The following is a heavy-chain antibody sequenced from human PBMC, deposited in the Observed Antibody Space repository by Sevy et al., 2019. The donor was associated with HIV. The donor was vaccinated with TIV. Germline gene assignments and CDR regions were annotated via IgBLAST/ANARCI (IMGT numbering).Heavy chain of an antibody. CDR3: AKGLRISGSGSYYTRYFDH. J-gene: IGHJ4*02. D-gene: IGHD3-10*01. CDR1: GFTFSSYA. Sequence: GGSLRLSCAASGFTFSSYAMSWVRQAPGKGLEWVSAMCGSGGTTFYADSVKGRFTISRDNIKNTLYLQMNSLRAEDSAVYHCAKGLRISGSGSYYTRYFDHWGQGTLVTVSS. CDR2: MCGSGGTT. V-gene: IGHV3-23*01.